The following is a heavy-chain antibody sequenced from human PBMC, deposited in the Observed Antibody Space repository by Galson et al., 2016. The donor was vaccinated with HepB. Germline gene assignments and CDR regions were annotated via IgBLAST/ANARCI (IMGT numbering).Heavy chain of an antibody. CDR2: ISYDGNNT. Sequence: SLRLSCAASGFIFSSSAMHWVRQAPGKGLEWVSVISYDGNNTYYAESVKGRFTISRENSKNMVYLQMNSLTAEDTAVYYCANQGDSRTAPATGMDVWGHGTPVTVSS. J-gene: IGHJ6*02. CDR3: ANQGDSRTAPATGMDV. V-gene: IGHV3-30*18. CDR1: GFIFSSSA. D-gene: IGHD1-14*01.